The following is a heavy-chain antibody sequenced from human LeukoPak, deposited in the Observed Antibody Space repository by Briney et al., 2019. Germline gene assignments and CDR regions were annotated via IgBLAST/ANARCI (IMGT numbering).Heavy chain of an antibody. J-gene: IGHJ4*02. D-gene: IGHD1-26*01. Sequence: PGGSLRLSCAASGFTFDDYAMHWVRQAPGKGLEWVSGISWNSGSIGYADSVKGRFTISRGNAKNSLYLQMNSLRAEDTALYYCAKDRLGATTGFGYWGQGTLVTVSS. V-gene: IGHV3-9*01. CDR2: ISWNSGSI. CDR1: GFTFDDYA. CDR3: AKDRLGATTGFGY.